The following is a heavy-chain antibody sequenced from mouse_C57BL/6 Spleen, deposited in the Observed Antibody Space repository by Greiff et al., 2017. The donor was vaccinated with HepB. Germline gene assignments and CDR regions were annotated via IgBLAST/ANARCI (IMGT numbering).Heavy chain of an antibody. CDR2: IYPGSGST. CDR3: ARWLTWYFDV. Sequence: VQLQQSGAELVKPGASVKMSCKASGYTFTSYWITWVKQRPGQGLEWIGDIYPGSGSTNYNEKFKSKATLTVDTSSSTAYMQLSSLTSEDSAVYDCARWLTWYFDVWGTGTTVTVSS. D-gene: IGHD3-3*01. V-gene: IGHV1-55*01. CDR1: GYTFTSYW. J-gene: IGHJ1*03.